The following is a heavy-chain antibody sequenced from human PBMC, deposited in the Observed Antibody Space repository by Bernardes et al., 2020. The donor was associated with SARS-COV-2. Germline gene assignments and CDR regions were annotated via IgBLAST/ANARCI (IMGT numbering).Heavy chain of an antibody. D-gene: IGHD2-8*01. CDR3: ARFPILLLLGANYYAMDV. Sequence: ASVKVSCKVSGYTFTGFYMHWVRQAPGQGLEWMGCFNPNSGGANYAQKFQGRVTMTRDTSISTAFLELSRLTSDDTAVYYCARFPILLLLGANYYAMDVWGQGTTVTVSS. V-gene: IGHV1-2*02. CDR2: FNPNSGGA. CDR1: GYTFTGFY. J-gene: IGHJ6*02.